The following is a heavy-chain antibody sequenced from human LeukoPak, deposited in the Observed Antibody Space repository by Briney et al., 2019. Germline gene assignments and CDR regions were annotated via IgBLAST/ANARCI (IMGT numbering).Heavy chain of an antibody. J-gene: IGHJ6*02. CDR3: AAHDVVVVAATRHYGMDV. D-gene: IGHD2-15*01. CDR2: IYYSGST. Sequence: SETLSLTCTVSGGSISSSSYYWGRIRQPPGKGLEWIGSIYYSGSTYYNPSLKSRVTISVDTSKNQFSLKLSSVTAADTAVYYCAAHDVVVVAATRHYGMDVWGQGTTVTVSS. V-gene: IGHV4-39*07. CDR1: GGSISSSSYY.